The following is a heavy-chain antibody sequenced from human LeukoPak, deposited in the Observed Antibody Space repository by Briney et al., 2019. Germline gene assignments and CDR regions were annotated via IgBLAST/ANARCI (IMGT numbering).Heavy chain of an antibody. V-gene: IGHV3-9*01. CDR2: ISWNSGSI. Sequence: GGSLRLSCAASGFTFDDYAMHWVRQAPGKGLEWVSGISWNSGSIGYADSVKGRFTISRDNAKNSLYLQMNSLRAEDTALYYCAKSTTYDSSGYYRWGQGTLVTVSS. J-gene: IGHJ4*02. D-gene: IGHD3-22*01. CDR1: GFTFDDYA. CDR3: AKSTTYDSSGYYR.